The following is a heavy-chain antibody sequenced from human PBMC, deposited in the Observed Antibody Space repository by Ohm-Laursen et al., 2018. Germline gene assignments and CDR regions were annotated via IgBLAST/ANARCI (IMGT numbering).Heavy chain of an antibody. CDR1: GFTFSSYG. V-gene: IGHV3-30*03. CDR3: ATAGPYSGDDY. CDR2: ISYDGSNK. D-gene: IGHD6-25*01. Sequence: SLRLSCAASGFTFSSYGMHWVRQAPGKGLEWVAVISYDGSNKYYADSVKGRFTISRDNSKNTLYLQMNSLRAEDTAVYYCATAGPYSGDDYWGQGTLVNVSS. J-gene: IGHJ4*02.